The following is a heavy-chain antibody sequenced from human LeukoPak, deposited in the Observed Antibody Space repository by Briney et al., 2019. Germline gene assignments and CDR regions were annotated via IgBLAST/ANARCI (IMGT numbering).Heavy chain of an antibody. V-gene: IGHV1-46*01. J-gene: IGHJ6*03. D-gene: IGHD4-17*01. Sequence: ASVKVSCKASGYTFTSYDINWVRQATGQGLEWMGIINPSGGGTRYAQKFQGRVTMTRDMSTSTVYMELSSLRSEDTAVYYCARAGYGDYVDYMDVWGKGTTVTVSS. CDR3: ARAGYGDYVDYMDV. CDR2: INPSGGGT. CDR1: GYTFTSYD.